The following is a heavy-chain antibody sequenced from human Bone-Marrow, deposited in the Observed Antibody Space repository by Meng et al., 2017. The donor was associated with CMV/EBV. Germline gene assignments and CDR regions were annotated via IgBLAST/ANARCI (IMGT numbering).Heavy chain of an antibody. J-gene: IGHJ6*02. CDR3: ARATKRYSSYEYYGMDV. Sequence: SEPLSLTCTVSGYSISSGYYWGWIRQPPGKGLEWIGSIYHSGSTYYNPSLKSRVTISVDTSKNQFSLKLSSVTAADTAVYYCARATKRYSSYEYYGMDVWGQGTTVTVSS. D-gene: IGHD6-13*01. CDR1: GYSISSGYY. CDR2: IYHSGST. V-gene: IGHV4-38-2*02.